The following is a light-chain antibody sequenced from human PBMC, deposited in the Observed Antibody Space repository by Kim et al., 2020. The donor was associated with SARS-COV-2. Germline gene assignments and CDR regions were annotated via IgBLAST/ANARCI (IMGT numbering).Light chain of an antibody. Sequence: SSELTQDPAVSVALGQTVRITCQGDRLRSYYTTWYQQKPGQAPIVVVYGKNNRPSGIPDRFSGSSSGNTASLTITGTQAGDEADYYCNSRDNNDNVLFGGGTQLTVL. J-gene: IGLJ2*01. CDR1: RLRSYY. CDR2: GKN. CDR3: NSRDNNDNVL. V-gene: IGLV3-19*01.